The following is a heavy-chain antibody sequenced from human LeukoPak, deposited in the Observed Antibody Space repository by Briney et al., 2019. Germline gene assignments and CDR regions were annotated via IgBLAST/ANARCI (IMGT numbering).Heavy chain of an antibody. CDR1: GGSISSTDYY. CDR3: ARRLGQWLDV. CDR2: IYHSGST. Sequence: ASETLSLTCSVSGGSISSTDYYWGWIRQPPGKGLEWIGSIYHSGSTYYNPSLKSRVTISVDTSKNQFSLKLSSVTAADTAVYYCARRLGQWLDVWGQGTLVTVSS. V-gene: IGHV4-39*07. J-gene: IGHJ4*02. D-gene: IGHD6-19*01.